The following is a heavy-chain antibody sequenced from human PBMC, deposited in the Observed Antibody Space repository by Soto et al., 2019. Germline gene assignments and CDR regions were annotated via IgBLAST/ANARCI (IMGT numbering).Heavy chain of an antibody. J-gene: IGHJ5*01. CDR1: GVTCVNYW. D-gene: IGHD6-13*01. CDR2: INADAKTT. CDR3: ARTQGTTWSYSWFDS. Sequence: GGSLRLSCAASGVTCVNYWMHWVRQAPGKGLVWVSRINADAKTTTYADSVKGRFTISRDNAKNTLYLQMNSLRAEDTAVYYCARTQGTTWSYSWFDSWGQGTLVTVSS. V-gene: IGHV3-74*01.